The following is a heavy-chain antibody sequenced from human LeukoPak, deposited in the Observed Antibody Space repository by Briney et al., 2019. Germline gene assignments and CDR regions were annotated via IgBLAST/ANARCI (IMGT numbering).Heavy chain of an antibody. V-gene: IGHV3-9*01. J-gene: IGHJ4*02. Sequence: GGSLRLSCAASGFTFDDYGTHWVRQAPGKGLEWVAGITWEGGSISYGDFVKGRFTISRDTAKNSLYPQMNRLRAEDTAFYYCAKDIRAHCSSTSCSPFDYWGQGTLVTVSS. CDR1: GFTFDDYG. CDR2: ITWEGGSI. CDR3: AKDIRAHCSSTSCSPFDY. D-gene: IGHD2-2*01.